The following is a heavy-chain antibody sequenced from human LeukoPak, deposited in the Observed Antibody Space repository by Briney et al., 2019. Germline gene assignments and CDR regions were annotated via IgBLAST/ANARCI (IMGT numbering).Heavy chain of an antibody. J-gene: IGHJ3*02. CDR1: GFTFSSYA. CDR2: ISSNGGST. D-gene: IGHD3-10*01. V-gene: IGHV3-64*01. CDR3: ARDPSGGAFDI. Sequence: GGSLRLSCAASGFTFSSYAMHWVRQAPGKGLEYASAISSNGGSTYYANSVKGRFTISRDNSKNTLYLQMGSLRAEDMAVYYCARDPSGGAFDIWGQGTMVTVSS.